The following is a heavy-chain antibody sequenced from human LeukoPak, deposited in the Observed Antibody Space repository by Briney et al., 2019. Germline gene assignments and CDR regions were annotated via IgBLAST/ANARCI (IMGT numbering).Heavy chain of an antibody. D-gene: IGHD1-1*01. J-gene: IGHJ4*02. CDR1: GFTFSSYA. CDR2: ISYDGSNK. V-gene: IGHV3-30*04. Sequence: GGSLRLSCAASGFTFSSYAMHWVRQAPGKGLEWVAVISYDGSNKYYADSVKGRFTISRDNSKNTLYLQMNSLRAEDTAVYYCAKDSGRGGSDYWGQGTLVTVSS. CDR3: AKDSGRGGSDY.